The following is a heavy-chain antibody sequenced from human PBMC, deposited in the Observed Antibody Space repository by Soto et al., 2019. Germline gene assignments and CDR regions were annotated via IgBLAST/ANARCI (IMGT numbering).Heavy chain of an antibody. CDR2: IYYSGST. CDR3: ARAGYCSGGSCYSGWSYYYYMDV. Sequence: SETLSLTCTVSGGSISSYYWSWIRQPPGKGLEWIGYIYYSGSTNYNPSLKSRVTISVDTSKNQFSLKLSSVTAADTAVYYCARAGYCSGGSCYSGWSYYYYMDVWGKGTTVTVSS. V-gene: IGHV4-59*01. D-gene: IGHD2-15*01. CDR1: GGSISSYY. J-gene: IGHJ6*03.